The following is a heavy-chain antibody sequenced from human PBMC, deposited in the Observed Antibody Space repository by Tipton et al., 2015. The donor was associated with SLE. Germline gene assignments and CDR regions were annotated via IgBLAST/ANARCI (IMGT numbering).Heavy chain of an antibody. Sequence: SLRLSCAASGFTFDDYAMHWVRQAPGKGLEWVSGISWNSGSIGYADSVKGRITISRDNAQNSLYLQMNSLRAEDTALYYRAKAEFSGGYYFDYWGQGTLVTVSS. V-gene: IGHV3-9*01. J-gene: IGHJ4*02. CDR3: AKAEFSGGYYFDY. CDR1: GFTFDDYA. D-gene: IGHD1-26*01. CDR2: ISWNSGSI.